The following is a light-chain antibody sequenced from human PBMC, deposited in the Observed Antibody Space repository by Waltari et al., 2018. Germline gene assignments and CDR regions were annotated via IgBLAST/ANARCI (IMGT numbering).Light chain of an antibody. J-gene: IGLJ2*01. CDR3: QSYDSDEGEV. Sequence: NSLLTQPHSVSESPGKTVTISCTRASDSIASNYVQWYQQRPGSAPTTVIFEDNQRPSGVPDRFSASIDTSSNSASLTISGLKTEDEALYYCQSYDSDEGEVFGGGTKLTVL. V-gene: IGLV6-57*03. CDR2: EDN. CDR1: SDSIASNY.